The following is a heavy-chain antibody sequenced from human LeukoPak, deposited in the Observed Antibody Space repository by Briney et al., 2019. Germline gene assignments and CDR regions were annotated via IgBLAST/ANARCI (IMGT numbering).Heavy chain of an antibody. D-gene: IGHD5-12*01. CDR3: ARVYYSGYDKGTWFDP. J-gene: IGHJ5*02. V-gene: IGHV4-39*07. CDR2: IYYSGSN. CDR1: GGSISSSRYY. Sequence: PSETLSLTCTVSGGSISSSRYYWGWIRQPPGKGLEWIGSIYYSGSNYYNPSLRSRVTISVDTSRNQFSLKLSSVTAADTAVYYCARVYYSGYDKGTWFDPWGQGTLVTVSS.